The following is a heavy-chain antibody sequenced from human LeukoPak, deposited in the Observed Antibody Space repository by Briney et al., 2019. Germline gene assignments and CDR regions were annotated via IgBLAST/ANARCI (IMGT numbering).Heavy chain of an antibody. CDR1: GYTFTGYY. J-gene: IGHJ5*02. V-gene: IGHV1-2*02. D-gene: IGHD2/OR15-2a*01. CDR3: ARDRNSPPPNWFDP. Sequence: ASVKVSCKASGYTFTGYYMHWVRQAPGQGLEWMGWINPNSGGTNYAQKFQGRVTMTRDTPISTAYMELSRLRSDDTAVYYCARDRNSPPPNWFDPWGQGTLVTVSS. CDR2: INPNSGGT.